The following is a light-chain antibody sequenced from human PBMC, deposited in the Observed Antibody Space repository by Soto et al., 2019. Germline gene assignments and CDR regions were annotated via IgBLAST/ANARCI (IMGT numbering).Light chain of an antibody. V-gene: IGKV1-12*01. CDR2: DAS. CDR1: QSISSS. CDR3: QQANSTPRT. Sequence: IRLTQSAASLSAYVGDRVTLTCRASQSISSSLAWYQQKPGKAPRLLIYDASSWQSGVPARFSGSGSGTDFTLTISSLQPEDFATYYCQQANSTPRTFGQRTKV. J-gene: IGKJ1*01.